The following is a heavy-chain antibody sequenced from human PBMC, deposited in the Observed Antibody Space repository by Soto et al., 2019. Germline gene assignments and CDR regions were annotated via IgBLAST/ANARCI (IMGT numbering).Heavy chain of an antibody. V-gene: IGHV3-9*01. J-gene: IGHJ3*01. CDR1: GFTFDDYA. CDR2: ISWNSGSI. Sequence: GGSLRLSCAASGFTFDDYAVHWVRQAPGKGLEWVSGISWNSGSIGYADSVKGRFTISRDNAKNSLYLQMNSLRAEDTAVYYCAKTSNYDILTGPPDAFEFWGQGSMVTVSS. CDR3: AKTSNYDILTGPPDAFEF. D-gene: IGHD3-9*01.